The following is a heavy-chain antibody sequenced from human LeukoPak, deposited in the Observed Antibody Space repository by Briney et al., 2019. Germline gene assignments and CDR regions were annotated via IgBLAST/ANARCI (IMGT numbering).Heavy chain of an antibody. V-gene: IGHV4-61*02. CDR2: IYTNGST. Sequence: PSQTLLLTCTFHGGHISSGRYYWSWIRRPAGKGLEWSGRIYTNGSTNYRPTLKSRGTISEDRSKNQFSLKLSSVTAADTAVYYCAREPSYYYYGMDVWGQGTTVTVSS. CDR1: GGHISSGRYY. J-gene: IGHJ6*02. CDR3: AREPSYYYYGMDV.